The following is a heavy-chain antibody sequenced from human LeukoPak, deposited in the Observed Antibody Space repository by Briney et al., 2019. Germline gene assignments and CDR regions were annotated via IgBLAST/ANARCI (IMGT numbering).Heavy chain of an antibody. Sequence: SETLSLTCTVSGYSISSGYYWGWIRHPPGKGLEWIGEINHSGSANYNPSLKSRVTISVDTSKNQFSLKLSTVTAADTAVYYCARGSMVRGSYYYYYYGMDVWGQGTTVTVSS. CDR1: GYSISSGYY. J-gene: IGHJ6*02. CDR3: ARGSMVRGSYYYYYYGMDV. V-gene: IGHV4-38-2*02. CDR2: INHSGSA. D-gene: IGHD3-10*01.